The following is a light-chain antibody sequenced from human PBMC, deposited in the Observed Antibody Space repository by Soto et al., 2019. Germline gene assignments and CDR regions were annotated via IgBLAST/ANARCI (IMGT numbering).Light chain of an antibody. Sequence: QSVLTQPPSASGTPGQRVTISCSGTNSNIGSNFVYWYQHLPGTTPKLLVFSYNQRPSGVPDRFSGSKSGSSASLAISGLRSEDEADYFCTSYTSSSTLDVFGTGTKLTVL. CDR3: TSYTSSSTLDV. J-gene: IGLJ1*01. CDR1: NSNIGSNF. CDR2: SYN. V-gene: IGLV1-47*02.